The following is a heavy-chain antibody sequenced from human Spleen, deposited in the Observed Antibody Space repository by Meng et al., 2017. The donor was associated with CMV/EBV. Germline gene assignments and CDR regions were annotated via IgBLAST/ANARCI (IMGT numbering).Heavy chain of an antibody. D-gene: IGHD2-2*02. CDR3: AKGKGYCSSTSCYTSGYYYGMDV. Sequence: GGFLRLSCAASGFTFSSYSMNWVRQAPGKGLEWVSSISSSSSYIYYADSVKGRFTISRDNAKNSLYLQMNSLRAEDTAVYYCAKGKGYCSSTSCYTSGYYYGMDVWGQGTAVTVSS. J-gene: IGHJ6*02. CDR1: GFTFSSYS. V-gene: IGHV3-21*01. CDR2: ISSSSSYI.